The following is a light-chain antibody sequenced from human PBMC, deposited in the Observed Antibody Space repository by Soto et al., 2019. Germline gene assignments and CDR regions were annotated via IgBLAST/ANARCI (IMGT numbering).Light chain of an antibody. V-gene: IGLV2-14*01. CDR2: EVT. CDR3: SSYTGRGTVV. Sequence: QSALTQPASVSGSPGQSITISCTGTSSDVGGYNSVSWYQHHPGNAPKLMIYEVTNRPSGISNRFSGSKSGNTASLTISGLQAEDEGDYYCSSYTGRGTVVFGGGTKLTVL. J-gene: IGLJ2*01. CDR1: SSDVGGYNS.